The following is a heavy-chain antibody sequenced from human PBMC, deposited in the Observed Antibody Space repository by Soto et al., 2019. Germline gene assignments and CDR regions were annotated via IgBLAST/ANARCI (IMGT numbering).Heavy chain of an antibody. J-gene: IGHJ5*02. V-gene: IGHV3-7*01. CDR3: AGIQNNWFDP. Sequence: EVQLVESGGGLVQPGGSLRLSCVASRFTFPSSWMSWVRQAPGKGLEWVAHIKQDGNEAYYLDSLKGRFTIPRDNAWTSLYLQMSSLSADDTAVYYCAGIQNNWFDPWGQGTLVTVAS. CDR2: IKQDGNEA. CDR1: RFTFPSSW. D-gene: IGHD1-20*01.